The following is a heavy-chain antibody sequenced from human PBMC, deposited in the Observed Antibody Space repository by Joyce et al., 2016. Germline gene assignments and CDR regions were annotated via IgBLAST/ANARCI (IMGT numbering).Heavy chain of an antibody. Sequence: EVQLVESGGGLVQPGGSLRLSCAASGFTFNTYRMNWVRQAPGKGLEVVSYISRGSNTIYYVDSVKGRFTISRDNAKNSLYLQMNSLRAEDTAVYFCARATSYYFYYYMDVWGKGTTVTVSS. V-gene: IGHV3-48*01. CDR1: GFTFNTYR. CDR3: ARATSYYFYYYMDV. J-gene: IGHJ6*03. CDR2: ISRGSNTI.